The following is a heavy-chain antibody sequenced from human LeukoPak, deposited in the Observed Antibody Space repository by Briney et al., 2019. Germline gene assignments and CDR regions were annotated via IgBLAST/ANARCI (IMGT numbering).Heavy chain of an antibody. D-gene: IGHD3-9*01. Sequence: GGSLRLSCAASGLTFNNYVMNWVRQAPGKGLEWVASISYDGTNEYYADSVKGRFTISKDNSKNTLYLQMNSLRAEDTAVYYCARDLGLTNDYWGQGTLVTVSS. J-gene: IGHJ4*02. CDR3: ARDLGLTNDY. CDR1: GLTFNNYV. CDR2: ISYDGTNE. V-gene: IGHV3-30*03.